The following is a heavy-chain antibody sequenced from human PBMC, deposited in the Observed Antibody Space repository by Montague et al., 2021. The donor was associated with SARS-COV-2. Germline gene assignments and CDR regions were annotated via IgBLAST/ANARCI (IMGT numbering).Heavy chain of an antibody. CDR3: ARGGSFCFDDVCYLPRSGFGS. D-gene: IGHD2-8*01. CDR2: INHSGTT. Sequence: SETLSLTCTVYYGSFSGYYWSWIRQAPGKGLEWIGEINHSGTTXXXPSXXXRVTMSVDTSKNQFSLNLTSVSAADTAVYYCARGGSFCFDDVCYLPRSGFGSWGQGTLVTVSS. CDR1: YGSFSGYY. J-gene: IGHJ5*01. V-gene: IGHV4-34*01.